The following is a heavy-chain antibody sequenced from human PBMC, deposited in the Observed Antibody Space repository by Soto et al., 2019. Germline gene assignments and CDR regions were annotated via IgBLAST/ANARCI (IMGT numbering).Heavy chain of an antibody. CDR1: GGSISSYY. Sequence: QVQLQESGPGLVKPSETLSITCTVSGGSISSYYWSWIRQPPGNGLEWIGYIYYRGSTNYNPSLKSRVAISVDTSKNQFSLKLSSVTTAATAVYYCARGRDYSNYESPFSFDYWRQGTLVTVSS. CDR2: IYYRGST. V-gene: IGHV4-59*01. D-gene: IGHD4-4*01. J-gene: IGHJ4*02. CDR3: ARGRDYSNYESPFSFDY.